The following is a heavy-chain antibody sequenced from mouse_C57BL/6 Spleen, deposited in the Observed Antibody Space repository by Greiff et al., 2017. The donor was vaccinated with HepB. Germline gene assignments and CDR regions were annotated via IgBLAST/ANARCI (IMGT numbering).Heavy chain of an antibody. CDR3: ARVGGFDY. D-gene: IGHD3-1*01. Sequence: VQLQQSGAELVRPGTSVKVSCKASGYAFTNYLIEWVKQRPGQGLEWIGVINPGSGGTNYNEKFKGKATLTADKSSSTAYMQLSSLTSEDSAVYFCARVGGFDYWGQGTTLTVSS. CDR1: GYAFTNYL. V-gene: IGHV1-54*01. CDR2: INPGSGGT. J-gene: IGHJ2*01.